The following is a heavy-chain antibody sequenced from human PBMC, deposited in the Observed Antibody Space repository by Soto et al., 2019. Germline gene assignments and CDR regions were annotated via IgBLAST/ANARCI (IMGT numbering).Heavy chain of an antibody. CDR3: ARDIRSYSGYDYGYYYGMDV. Sequence: XASLSLTCTVSGGCFSSGSYYWSWIRQPPGKGPEWIGYIYYSGSTNYNPSLKSRVTISVDTSKNQFSLKLSSVTAADTAVYYCARDIRSYSGYDYGYYYGMDVWGQGTTVTVSS. CDR1: GGCFSSGSYY. D-gene: IGHD5-12*01. J-gene: IGHJ6*02. V-gene: IGHV4-61*01. CDR2: IYYSGST.